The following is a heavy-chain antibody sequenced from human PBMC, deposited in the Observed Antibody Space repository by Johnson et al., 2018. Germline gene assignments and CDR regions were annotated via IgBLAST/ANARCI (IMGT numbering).Heavy chain of an antibody. CDR3: AKDFNSGWFDAFDI. D-gene: IGHD6-19*01. V-gene: IGHV3-23*04. Sequence: EVQLVETGGGLVQPGGSLRLSCAASGFTFSSYTMNWVRQAPGKGLEWVSGINGGGGSTYYADSVKGRFTISRDNSKNTLYLQINSRNAEDTAVYYCAKDFNSGWFDAFDIRGQGTMVTVSS. CDR2: INGGGGST. CDR1: GFTFSSYT. J-gene: IGHJ3*02.